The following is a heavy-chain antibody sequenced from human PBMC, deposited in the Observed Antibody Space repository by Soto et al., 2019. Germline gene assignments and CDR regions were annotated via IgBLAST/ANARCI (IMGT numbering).Heavy chain of an antibody. CDR2: IMPVFPTP. V-gene: IGHV1-69*12. D-gene: IGHD3-3*02. J-gene: IGHJ6*01. CDR3: ARDKDRQQLGGNYYYIMDV. CDR1: GGTFRTSA. Sequence: QVQLVQSGAEVKKPGSSVKVSCKTSGGTFRTSAISWVRQAPGQGLEWMGGIMPVFPTPDYAQKFQGRVTIPADESTGTAYMELSSLRAEDTAVYYCARDKDRQQLGGNYYYIMDVWGQGTTGTVSS.